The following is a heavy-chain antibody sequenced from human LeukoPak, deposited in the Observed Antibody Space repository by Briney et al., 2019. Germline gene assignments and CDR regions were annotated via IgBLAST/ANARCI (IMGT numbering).Heavy chain of an antibody. CDR3: ARSSPYSSSWYSAFDI. J-gene: IGHJ3*02. CDR2: ISSRSTYV. V-gene: IGHV3-21*01. CDR1: GFTFSTYR. D-gene: IGHD6-13*01. Sequence: GGSLRLSCVGTGFTFSTYRMNWVRQAPGKGLEWVSSISSRSTYVYYADSVKGRFTISRDNAKNSLYLQMNSLRAEDTAVYYCARSSPYSSSWYSAFDIWGQGTMVTVSS.